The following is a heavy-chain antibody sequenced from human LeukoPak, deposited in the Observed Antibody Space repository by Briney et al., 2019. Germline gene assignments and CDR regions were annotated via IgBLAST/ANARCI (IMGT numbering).Heavy chain of an antibody. J-gene: IGHJ5*02. CDR2: ISAYNGNT. V-gene: IGHV1-18*01. CDR3: ARRLGGSYYYWFDT. Sequence: ASLNVSSTPSGYTFTSYGISWVRQAPGQGLEWMGWISAYNGNTNYAQKLQGRVTMTTDTTASTAYMELRSLRSDDTAVYYCARRLGGSYYYWFDTGGQGTLVTVS. D-gene: IGHD1-26*01. CDR1: GYTFTSYG.